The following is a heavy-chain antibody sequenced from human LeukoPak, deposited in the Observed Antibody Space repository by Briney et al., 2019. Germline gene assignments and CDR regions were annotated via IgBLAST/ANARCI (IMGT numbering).Heavy chain of an antibody. CDR3: ARDGLDCSGGSCYSTGYYYGMDV. Sequence: SLRLSCAASGYTFSSYSMNWVRQAPGKGREWVSYISSRSSTIYYADSVKGRFTISRDNAKNSLYLQMNSLRAEDTAVYYCARDGLDCSGGSCYSTGYYYGMDVWGQGITVTVSS. J-gene: IGHJ6*02. V-gene: IGHV3-48*01. D-gene: IGHD2-15*01. CDR1: GYTFSSYS. CDR2: ISSRSSTI.